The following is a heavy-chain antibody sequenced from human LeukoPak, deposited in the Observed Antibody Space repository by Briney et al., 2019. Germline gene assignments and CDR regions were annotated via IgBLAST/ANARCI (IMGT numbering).Heavy chain of an antibody. V-gene: IGHV3-74*01. J-gene: IGHJ3*02. D-gene: IGHD3-22*01. Sequence: AGGSLRLSCAASGFTFSSYWMHWVHQAPGKGLVWVSRINSDGSSTSYADSVKGRFTISRDNAKNTLYLQMNSLRAEDTAVYYCARPINPYYYDSSGLDAFDIWGQGTMVTVSS. CDR3: ARPINPYYYDSSGLDAFDI. CDR1: GFTFSSYW. CDR2: INSDGSST.